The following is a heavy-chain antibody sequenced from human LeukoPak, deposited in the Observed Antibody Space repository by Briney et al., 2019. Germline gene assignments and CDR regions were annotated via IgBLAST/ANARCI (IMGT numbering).Heavy chain of an antibody. CDR2: IYYSGST. CDR3: ARGRDGYNSPYYFDY. Sequence: PSETLSLTRTVSGGSISSSSYYWGWIRQPPGKGLEWIGSIYYSGSTYYNPSLKSRVTISVDTSKNQFSLKLSSVTAADTAVYYCARGRDGYNSPYYFDYWGQGTLVTVSS. CDR1: GGSISSSSYY. J-gene: IGHJ4*02. V-gene: IGHV4-39*07. D-gene: IGHD5-24*01.